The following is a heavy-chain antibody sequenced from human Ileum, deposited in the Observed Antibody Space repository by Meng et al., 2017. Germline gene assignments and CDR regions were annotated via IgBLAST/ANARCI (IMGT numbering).Heavy chain of an antibody. Sequence: QVQLQGSGPGLGRPSATLSLICTVSGGSVSRAGYQWGWIRQPPGKGLEWIGYASTNYNPSLKSRVTISLDTSRNQFSLSLSSVTAADTAVYYCARDHMGSLDYWGQGILVTVSS. J-gene: IGHJ4*02. CDR2: AST. CDR1: GGSVSRAGYQ. CDR3: ARDHMGSLDY. V-gene: IGHV4-61*08. D-gene: IGHD1-26*01.